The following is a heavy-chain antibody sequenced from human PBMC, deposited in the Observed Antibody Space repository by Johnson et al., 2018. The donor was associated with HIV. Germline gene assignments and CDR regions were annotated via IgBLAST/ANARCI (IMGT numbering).Heavy chain of an antibody. J-gene: IGHJ3*02. CDR3: ARDPDPFREYHGDAFDI. CDR2: IPYDGSHK. Sequence: QMQLVESGGGVVQPGRSLRLSCAASGFTFSSYAMHWVRQAPGKGLEWVAVIPYDGSHKYYADSVNGRLTISRDSSNDTLYVQMNSLRGEDTAVYYCARDPDPFREYHGDAFDIWGQGTVVTVSS. D-gene: IGHD3-10*01. V-gene: IGHV3-30*04. CDR1: GFTFSSYA.